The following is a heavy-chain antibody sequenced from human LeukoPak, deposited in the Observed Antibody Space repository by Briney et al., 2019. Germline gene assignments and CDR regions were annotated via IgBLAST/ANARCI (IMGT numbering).Heavy chain of an antibody. Sequence: PGGSLRLSRAASGFTFSDYYMSWIRQAPGKGLEWVSYISSGSTYTNYADSVKGRFTISRDNAKNSLFLQMNSLRAEDTALYYCARQHASGRTVYWGQGTLVTVSS. V-gene: IGHV3-11*03. CDR2: ISSGSTYT. J-gene: IGHJ4*02. CDR1: GFTFSDYY. D-gene: IGHD3-10*01. CDR3: ARQHASGRTVY.